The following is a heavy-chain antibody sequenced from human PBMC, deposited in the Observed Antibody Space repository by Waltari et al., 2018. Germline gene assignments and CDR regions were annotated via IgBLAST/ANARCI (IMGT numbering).Heavy chain of an antibody. D-gene: IGHD3-3*01. Sequence: QVQLQESGPGLVKPSQPLSLTCTVSGVSIPYAGHSWTWIRQRPGQGLEWIGYVYRSGSTYYNPSLKSRVTISLDTSRNHFSLTLTSVTAADTALYYCARPRSAYYYYGMDVWGQGTTVTVSS. J-gene: IGHJ6*02. CDR3: ARPRSAYYYYGMDV. V-gene: IGHV4-30-4*08. CDR1: GVSIPYAGHS. CDR2: VYRSGST.